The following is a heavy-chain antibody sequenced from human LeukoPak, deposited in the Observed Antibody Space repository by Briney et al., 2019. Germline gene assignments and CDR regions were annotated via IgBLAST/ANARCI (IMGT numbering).Heavy chain of an antibody. CDR3: ARGTMTYCSSTSCYTGYYYYMDV. D-gene: IGHD2-2*02. Sequence: GASVKVSCKASGGTFSSYAISWVRQAPGQGLEWMGGIIPIFGTANYAQKFQGRVTITTDESTSTAYMELSSLRSEDTAVYYCARGTMTYCSSTSCYTGYYYYMDVWGKGTTVTVSS. V-gene: IGHV1-69*05. CDR2: IIPIFGTA. CDR1: GGTFSSYA. J-gene: IGHJ6*03.